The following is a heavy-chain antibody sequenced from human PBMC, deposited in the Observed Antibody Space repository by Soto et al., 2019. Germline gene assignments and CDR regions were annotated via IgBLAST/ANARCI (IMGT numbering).Heavy chain of an antibody. J-gene: IGHJ4*02. CDR3: ARDSGPGVVNGY. Sequence: GASVKVSCKASGGTFSSYAISWVRQAPGQGLEWMGGIIPIFGTANYAQKFQGRVTITADESTSTAYMELSSLRSEDTAVYYCARDSGPGVVNGYWGQGTLVTVSS. V-gene: IGHV1-69*13. CDR1: GGTFSSYA. D-gene: IGHD2-8*02. CDR2: IIPIFGTA.